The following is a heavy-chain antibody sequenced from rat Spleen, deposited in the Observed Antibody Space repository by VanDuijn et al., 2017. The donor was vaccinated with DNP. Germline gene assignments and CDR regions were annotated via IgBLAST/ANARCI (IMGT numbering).Heavy chain of an antibody. CDR2: ISYSGST. CDR3: ARTLYYYSGYIPFDY. V-gene: IGHV3-1*01. CDR1: GYSITSNY. Sequence: EVQLQESGPGLVKPSQSLSLTCSVTGYSITSNYWAWIRKFPGNKMEWMGYISYSGSTSYNPSLKSRISITRDTSKNQFFLHLNSVTTEDTATYYCARTLYYYSGYIPFDYWGQGVMVTVSS. J-gene: IGHJ2*01. D-gene: IGHD1-2*01.